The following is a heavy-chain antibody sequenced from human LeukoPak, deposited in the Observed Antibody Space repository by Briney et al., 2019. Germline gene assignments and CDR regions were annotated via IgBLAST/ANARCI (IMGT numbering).Heavy chain of an antibody. CDR3: ANGSGSGWYGWFAP. D-gene: IGHD6-19*01. CDR1: GFTFGSYA. J-gene: IGHJ5*02. CDR2: IDASGGST. Sequence: QSGGSLRLSCAASGFTFGSYAMTWVRQAPGKGLEWVSSIDASGGSTYYADSVKGRFTISRDNSKNTFYLQMNTLRADDTAVYYCANGSGSGWYGWFAPWGQGTLVTVSS. V-gene: IGHV3-23*01.